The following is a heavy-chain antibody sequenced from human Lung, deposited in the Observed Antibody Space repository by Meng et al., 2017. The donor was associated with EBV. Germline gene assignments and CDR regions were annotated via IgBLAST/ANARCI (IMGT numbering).Heavy chain of an antibody. D-gene: IGHD2-2*01. CDR2: ISAYNGNT. CDR3: ARFYCSSTSCPHVLFDY. Sequence: QVQVVQSGAEVKKPGASVKVSCKASGYTFTNHGITWVRQAPGQGLEWMGWISAYNGNTNYAQTLQGRLTMTTDTSTSTAYMELRSLRFDGTAVYYCARFYCSSTSCPHVLFDYWGQGTLVTVSS. V-gene: IGHV1-18*01. CDR1: GYTFTNHG. J-gene: IGHJ4*02.